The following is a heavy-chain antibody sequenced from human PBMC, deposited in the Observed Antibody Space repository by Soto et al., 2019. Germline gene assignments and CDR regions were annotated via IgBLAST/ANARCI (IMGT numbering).Heavy chain of an antibody. CDR1: GFTVSSNY. D-gene: IGHD5-18*01. CDR3: ARENSYPYFDY. V-gene: IGHV3-53*01. J-gene: IGHJ4*02. CDR2: IYSSGST. Sequence: LRLSCAASGFTVSSNYMSWVRQAPGKGLQWVSVIYSSGSTYYADSVKGRFTISRDNSKNTLYLQMNSLRVEDTAVYYCARENSYPYFDYWGQGTQVTISS.